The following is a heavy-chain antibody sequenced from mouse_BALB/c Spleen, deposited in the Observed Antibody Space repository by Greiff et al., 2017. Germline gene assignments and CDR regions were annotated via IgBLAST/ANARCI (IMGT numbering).Heavy chain of an antibody. J-gene: IGHJ3*01. Sequence: EVQLVESGGGLVQPGGSLKLSCAASGFTFSSYTMSWVRQTPEKRLEWVAYIGNGGGSTYYPDTVKGRFTISRDNAKNTLYLQMSSLKSEDTAMYHCARQGIYYGYPWFAYWGQGTLVTVSA. CDR2: IGNGGGST. CDR3: ARQGIYYGYPWFAY. CDR1: GFTFSSYT. D-gene: IGHD2-2*01. V-gene: IGHV5-12-2*01.